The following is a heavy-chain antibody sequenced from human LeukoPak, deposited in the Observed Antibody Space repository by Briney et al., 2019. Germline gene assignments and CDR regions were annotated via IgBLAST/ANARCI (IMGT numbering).Heavy chain of an antibody. CDR3: ARGGSGYSSSWYNI. D-gene: IGHD6-13*01. CDR1: GFTFNNAW. J-gene: IGHJ4*02. Sequence: GSLRLSCAASGFTFNNAWMSWVREAPGKGLEWIGEINHSGSTNYNPSLKSRVTISVDTSKNQFSLKLSSVTAADTAVYYCARGGSGYSSSWYNIWGQGTLVTVSS. CDR2: INHSGST. V-gene: IGHV4-34*01.